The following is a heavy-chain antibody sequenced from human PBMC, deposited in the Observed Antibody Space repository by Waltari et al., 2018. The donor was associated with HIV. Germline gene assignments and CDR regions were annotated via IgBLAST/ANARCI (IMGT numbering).Heavy chain of an antibody. CDR3: ARGPYGVGAPGSVRCFDY. V-gene: IGHV1-2*02. CDR2: INPNSGGT. D-gene: IGHD1-26*01. Sequence: QVQLVQSGAEVKKPGASVKVSCKASGYTFIGYYLHWVRQAPGQGLEWRGCINPNSGGTNYAQKSQGRVTMTRDTDISTAYMELSRRRSDDTAVYYCARGPYGVGAPGSVRCFDYWGQGTLVTVSS. CDR1: GYTFIGYY. J-gene: IGHJ4*02.